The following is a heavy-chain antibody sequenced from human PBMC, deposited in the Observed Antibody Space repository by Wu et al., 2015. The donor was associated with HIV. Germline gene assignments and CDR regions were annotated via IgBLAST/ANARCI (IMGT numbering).Heavy chain of an antibody. CDR2: INPGGVRV. CDR3: ATRIGNMEAFNI. D-gene: IGHD1/OR15-1a*01. J-gene: IGHJ3*02. CDR1: GYNFTSNY. V-gene: IGHV1-46*03. Sequence: QVQLVQSGAEVKKPGASVKVSCKASGYNFTSNYMHWVRQAPGQGLEWMGIINPGGVRVSYAQKFQGRVTMTSDTSTSTVHMDLSSLRSEDTAMYYCATRIGNMEAFNIWGQGTMVIVSS.